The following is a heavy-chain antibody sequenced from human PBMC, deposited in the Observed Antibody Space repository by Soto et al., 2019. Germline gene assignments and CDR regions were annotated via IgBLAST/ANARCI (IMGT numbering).Heavy chain of an antibody. CDR2: IKQDGSEK. CDR3: ARDRKSYDCWTYYGMDV. CDR1: GFTFSSYW. V-gene: IGHV3-7*01. Sequence: PGGSLRLSCAASGFTFSSYWMSWVRQAPGKGLEWVANIKQDGSEKYYVDSVKGRFTISRDNAKNSLYLQMNSLRAEDTAVYYCARDRKSYDCWTYYGMDVWGQGTTVTVSS. D-gene: IGHD3-3*01. J-gene: IGHJ6*02.